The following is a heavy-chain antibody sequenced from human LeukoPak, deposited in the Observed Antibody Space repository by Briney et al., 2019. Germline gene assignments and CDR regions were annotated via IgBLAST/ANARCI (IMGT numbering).Heavy chain of an antibody. V-gene: IGHV3-74*01. CDR1: GFTFSSYW. CDR3: TREFLTWFDP. CDR2: INSDGSIT. Sequence: PGGSLRLSCAASGFTFSSYWMHWVRQAPGKGLVWVSLINSDGSITSYVDSVKGRFTISRDNVKNTLYLQMNSLRAEDTAVYYCTREFLTWFDPWGQGTLVTVSS. J-gene: IGHJ5*02.